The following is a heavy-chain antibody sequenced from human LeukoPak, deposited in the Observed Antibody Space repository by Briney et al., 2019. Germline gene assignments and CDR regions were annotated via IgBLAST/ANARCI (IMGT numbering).Heavy chain of an antibody. CDR3: AREGGLSYYDSSGIDY. D-gene: IGHD3-22*01. V-gene: IGHV4-59*01. J-gene: IGHJ4*02. Sequence: SETLSLTCTVSGGSISSYYWSWIRQPPGKGLEWIGYIYYSGSTNYNPSLKRRVTISVDTSKNQFSLKLSSVTAADTAVYYCAREGGLSYYDSSGIDYWGQGTLVTVSS. CDR2: IYYSGST. CDR1: GGSISSYY.